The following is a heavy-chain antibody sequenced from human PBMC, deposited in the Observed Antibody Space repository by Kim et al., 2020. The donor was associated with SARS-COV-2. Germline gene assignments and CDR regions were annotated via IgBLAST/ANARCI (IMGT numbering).Heavy chain of an antibody. CDR1: GYTFTSYA. V-gene: IGHV1-3*01. CDR3: ARAPYGRGWYLGDAFDI. Sequence: ASVKVSCKASGYTFTSYAMHWVRQAPGQRLEWMGWINAGNGNTKYSQKFQGRVTITRDTSAGTAYMELSSLRSEDTAVYYCARAPYGRGWYLGDAFDIWGQGTMVTVSS. CDR2: INAGNGNT. J-gene: IGHJ3*02. D-gene: IGHD6-19*01.